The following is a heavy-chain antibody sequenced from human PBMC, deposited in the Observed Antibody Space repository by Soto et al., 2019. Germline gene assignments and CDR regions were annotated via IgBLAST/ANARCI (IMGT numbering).Heavy chain of an antibody. CDR1: GYTFTSYD. D-gene: IGHD2-15*01. V-gene: IGHV1-8*01. Sequence: AASVKVSCKASGYTFTSYDINWVRQATGQGLEWMGWMNPNSGNTGYAQKFQGRFTMTRNTSICTAYMELSSMRSDDTAVYYCARVVLVAATRAFDIWGQGTMVTVSS. J-gene: IGHJ3*02. CDR3: ARVVLVAATRAFDI. CDR2: MNPNSGNT.